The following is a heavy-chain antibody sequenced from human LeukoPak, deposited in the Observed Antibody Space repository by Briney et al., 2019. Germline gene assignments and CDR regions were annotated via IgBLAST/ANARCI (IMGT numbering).Heavy chain of an antibody. J-gene: IGHJ6*02. Sequence: ASVKVSCKASGYTFTSYGISWVRQAPGQGLEWMGWISAYNGNTNYAQKLQGRVTMTTDTSTSTAYMELRSLRSDHTAVYYCARDRDFWSGYYLGYYYYYGMDVWGQGTTVTVSS. CDR2: ISAYNGNT. V-gene: IGHV1-18*01. D-gene: IGHD3-3*01. CDR3: ARDRDFWSGYYLGYYYYYGMDV. CDR1: GYTFTSYG.